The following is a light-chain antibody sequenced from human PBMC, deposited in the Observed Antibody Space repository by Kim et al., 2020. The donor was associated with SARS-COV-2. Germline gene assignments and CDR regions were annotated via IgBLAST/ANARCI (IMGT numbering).Light chain of an antibody. J-gene: IGKJ1*01. CDR3: QQYCTSPQT. Sequence: AAINCKSSQSHLYTSNNKNYLAWYQQKPGQPPKLLIYWASTRQSGVPDRFSGSGSGTHFTLTISSLQAEDVAVYYCQQYCTSPQTFGQGTKVDIK. CDR2: WAS. CDR1: QSHLYTSNNKNY. V-gene: IGKV4-1*01.